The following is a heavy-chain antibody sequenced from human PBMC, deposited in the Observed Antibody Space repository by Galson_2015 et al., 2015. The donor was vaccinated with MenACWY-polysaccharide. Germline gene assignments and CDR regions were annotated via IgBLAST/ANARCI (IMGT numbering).Heavy chain of an antibody. D-gene: IGHD3-10*01. J-gene: IGHJ4*02. Sequence: SLRLSCAGSGFTFRNAWMSWVRQAPGKGLEWVGRIKSKVDGETTDYAAPVKGRFTISRDDAKTSLYLQMNSLEPEDTAIYYCTAGWLQTWSPIIYWGRGTLVTVSS. CDR1: GFTFRNAW. CDR3: TAGWLQTWSPIIY. CDR2: IKSKVDGETT. V-gene: IGHV3-15*01.